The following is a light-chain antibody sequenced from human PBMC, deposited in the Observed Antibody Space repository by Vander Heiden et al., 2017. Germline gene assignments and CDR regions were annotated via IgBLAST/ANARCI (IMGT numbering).Light chain of an antibody. CDR2: GAS. V-gene: IGKV3-20*01. CDR3: QQDYGSQT. Sequence: EIVFTQSPGTLSLSPGERATLSCRASPSLSSSSLAWYQQRPGQALRLLIYGASTRANGIPDRINGSGSGTDFTLTISRREPEDFAVYYWQQDYGSQTFGHGTKVDIK. CDR1: PSLSSSS. J-gene: IGKJ3*01.